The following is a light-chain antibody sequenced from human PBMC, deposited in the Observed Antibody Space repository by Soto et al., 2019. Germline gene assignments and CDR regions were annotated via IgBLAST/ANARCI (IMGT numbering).Light chain of an antibody. CDR2: GAS. J-gene: IGKJ3*01. Sequence: EIVLTQSPGTLSLSPGESATLSCRASQSVSGTYLAWYQRRPGQAPKVLIYGASSRAAGIPDRFSGSGSGTDFTLSSSRLEPEDFAVYYCQQYGASPFNFGPGTKVDIK. V-gene: IGKV3-20*01. CDR1: QSVSGTY. CDR3: QQYGASPFN.